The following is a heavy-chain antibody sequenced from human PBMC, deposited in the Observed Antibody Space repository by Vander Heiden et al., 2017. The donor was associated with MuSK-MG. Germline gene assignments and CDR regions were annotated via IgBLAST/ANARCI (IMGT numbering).Heavy chain of an antibody. D-gene: IGHD3-16*02. Sequence: TSGYYWGWIRQPPGKGLEWIGSIYHSGSTYYNPSLKSRVTISVDTSKNQCSLKLSSVTAADTAVYYCARHGYDYVWGSYRGSNWFDPWGQGTLVNVSS. CDR1: TSGYY. J-gene: IGHJ5*02. CDR3: ARHGYDYVWGSYRGSNWFDP. V-gene: IGHV4-38-2*01. CDR2: IYHSGST.